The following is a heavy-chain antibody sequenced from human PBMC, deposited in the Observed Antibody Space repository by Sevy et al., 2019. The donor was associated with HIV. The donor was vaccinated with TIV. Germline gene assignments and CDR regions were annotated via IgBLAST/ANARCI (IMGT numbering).Heavy chain of an antibody. CDR3: ARVGPRYSSGQYHFDS. J-gene: IGHJ4*02. Sequence: SETLSLTCTVSGGYLNIGGYSWSWIRQPPGKGLEWIGSIYHGGDTDYNPSLKSRITVSLDRSKNQLSLRLDSVTAAETAVYFCARVGPRYSSGQYHFDSWGQGTLVTVSS. CDR2: IYHGGDT. D-gene: IGHD6-19*01. CDR1: GGYLNIGGYS. V-gene: IGHV4-30-2*01.